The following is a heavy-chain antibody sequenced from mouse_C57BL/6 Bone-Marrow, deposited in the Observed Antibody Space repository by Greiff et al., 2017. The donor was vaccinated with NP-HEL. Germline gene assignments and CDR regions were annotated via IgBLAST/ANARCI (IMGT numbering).Heavy chain of an antibody. Sequence: DVQLVESGGGLVKPGWSLKLSCAASGFTFSSYAMSWVRQTPEKRLEWVATISDGGSYTYYPDNVKGRFTISRDNAKNNLYLQMSHLKSEDTAMYYCARELGPYAMDYWGQGTSVTVSS. CDR1: GFTFSSYA. V-gene: IGHV5-4*01. CDR2: ISDGGSYT. D-gene: IGHD4-1*01. CDR3: ARELGPYAMDY. J-gene: IGHJ4*01.